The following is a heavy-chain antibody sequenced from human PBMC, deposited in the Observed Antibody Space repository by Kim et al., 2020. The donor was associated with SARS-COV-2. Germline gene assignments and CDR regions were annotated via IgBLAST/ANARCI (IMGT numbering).Heavy chain of an antibody. Sequence: GGSLRLSCAASGFTFSSYGMHWVRQAPGKGLEWVAVISYDGSNKDYADSVKGRFTISRDNSKNTLYLQMNSLRAEDTAVYYCAKDKLVHYYDSSGYYDY. CDR2: ISYDGSNK. CDR1: GFTFSSYG. D-gene: IGHD3-22*01. CDR3: AKDKLVHYYDSSGYYDY. V-gene: IGHV3-30*18. J-gene: IGHJ4*01.